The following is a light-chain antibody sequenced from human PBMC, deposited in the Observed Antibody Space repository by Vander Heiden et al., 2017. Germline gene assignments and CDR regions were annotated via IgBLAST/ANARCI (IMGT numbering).Light chain of an antibody. J-gene: IGKJ1*01. CDR2: KAS. V-gene: IGKV1-5*03. CDR1: QSISSW. CDR3: QQDNRYSRT. Sequence: DIQMTQSPSTLSASVGDRVTITCRASQSISSWLAWYQQKPGKAPKLLIYKASSLESGVPSRFSGSGSGTEFTLTISSLQPDDFATYYCQQDNRYSRTFGQGTKVEIK.